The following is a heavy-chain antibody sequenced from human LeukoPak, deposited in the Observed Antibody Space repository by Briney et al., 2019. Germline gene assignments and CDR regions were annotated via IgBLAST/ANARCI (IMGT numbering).Heavy chain of an antibody. J-gene: IGHJ4*02. CDR3: ARYGDFLPYYFDY. Sequence: KPSETLSLTCTASGGSISSYYWSWIRQPPGKGLEWLGYIYYSGSTNYNPSLKSRVTISVDTSKNQFSLKLSSVTAADTAVYYCARYGDFLPYYFDYWGQGTLVTVSS. D-gene: IGHD4-17*01. CDR2: IYYSGST. V-gene: IGHV4-59*01. CDR1: GGSISSYY.